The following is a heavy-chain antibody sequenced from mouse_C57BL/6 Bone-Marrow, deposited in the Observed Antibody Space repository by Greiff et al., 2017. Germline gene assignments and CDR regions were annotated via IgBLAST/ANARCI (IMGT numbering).Heavy chain of an antibody. CDR3: ARSLVNHWYFDV. D-gene: IGHD6-2*01. CDR2: IDPSDSYT. J-gene: IGHJ1*03. V-gene: IGHV1-69*01. CDR1: GYTFTSYW. Sequence: QVQLQQSGAELVMPGASVKLSCKASGYTFTSYWMHWVKQRPGQGLEWIGEIDPSDSYTNYNQKFKGKSTLTVDKSSSTAYMQLSSLTSEDSAVYYCARSLVNHWYFDVWGTGTTVTVSS.